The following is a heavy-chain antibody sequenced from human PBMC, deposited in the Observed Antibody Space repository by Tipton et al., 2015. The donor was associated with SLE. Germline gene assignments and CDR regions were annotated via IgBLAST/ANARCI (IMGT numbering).Heavy chain of an antibody. Sequence: TLSLTCTVSGYSISSGYYWGWIRQPPGKGLEWIGSIYHSGSTYYNPSLKSRVTISVDTSKNQFSLKLSSVTAADTAVYYCARDLTTIFGVGNAFDIWGQGIMVTVSS. V-gene: IGHV4-38-2*02. CDR1: GYSISSGYY. CDR3: ARDLTTIFGVGNAFDI. D-gene: IGHD3-3*01. J-gene: IGHJ3*02. CDR2: IYHSGST.